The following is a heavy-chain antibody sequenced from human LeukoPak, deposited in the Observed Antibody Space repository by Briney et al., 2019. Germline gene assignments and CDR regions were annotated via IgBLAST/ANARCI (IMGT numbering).Heavy chain of an antibody. J-gene: IGHJ5*02. CDR3: VRDYFCSGGTCDDCFDP. CDR2: ISTYDHDT. CDR1: GYTFTNYG. D-gene: IGHD2-15*01. Sequence: ASVKVSCKASGYTFTNYGISWVRQAPGQGLEWMALISTYDHDTNYAQKFRGRVTMTTDTSTRTAYMELRSLGSDDTAVYYCVRDYFCSGGTCDDCFDPWGQGTLVTVSS. V-gene: IGHV1-18*01.